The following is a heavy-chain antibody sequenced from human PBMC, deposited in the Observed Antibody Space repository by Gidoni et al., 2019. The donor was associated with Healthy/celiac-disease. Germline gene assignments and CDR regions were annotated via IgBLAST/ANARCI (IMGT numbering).Heavy chain of an antibody. CDR2: INHSGST. Sequence: QVQLPQWGAGLLKPSETLSLTCAVSGGSFSVSYWSWIRQPPGKGLEWIGEINHSGSTNYNPSLKSRVTISVDTSKNQFSLKLSSVTAADTAVYYCARVGGRIQLWPRPHYFDYWGQGTLVTVSS. CDR1: GGSFSVSY. J-gene: IGHJ4*02. CDR3: ARVGGRIQLWPRPHYFDY. D-gene: IGHD5-18*01. V-gene: IGHV4-34*01.